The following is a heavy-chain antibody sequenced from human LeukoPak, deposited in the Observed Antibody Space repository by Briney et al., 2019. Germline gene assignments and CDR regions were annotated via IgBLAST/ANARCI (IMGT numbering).Heavy chain of an antibody. J-gene: IGHJ6*02. Sequence: GGSLRLSCAASGFTFSSYGMHWVRQAPGKGLEWVAVISYDGSNKYYADSVKGRFTISRDNSKSTLYLQMNSLRAEDTAVFYCAKVGYSGSYYYYGMDVWGQGTTVTVSS. V-gene: IGHV3-30*18. D-gene: IGHD1-26*01. CDR2: ISYDGSNK. CDR1: GFTFSSYG. CDR3: AKVGYSGSYYYYGMDV.